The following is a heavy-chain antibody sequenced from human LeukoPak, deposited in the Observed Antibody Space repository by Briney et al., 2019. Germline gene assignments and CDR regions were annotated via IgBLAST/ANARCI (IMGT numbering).Heavy chain of an antibody. D-gene: IGHD3-10*01. V-gene: IGHV4-4*09. CDR1: NGSISSYH. CDR2: ILTSGTT. CDR3: ARLRVSGSYLYYFDY. J-gene: IGHJ4*02. Sequence: SETLSLTCTVSNGSISSYHWSWVRQPPGKGLEWIGYILTSGTTHYNPSLKSRLTISVDTSKNRFTLKLSSVTAADTAVYYCARLRVSGSYLYYFDYWGQGTLVTVSS.